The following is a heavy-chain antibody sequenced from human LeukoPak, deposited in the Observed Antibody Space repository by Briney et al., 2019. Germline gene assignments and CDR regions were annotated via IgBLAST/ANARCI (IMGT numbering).Heavy chain of an antibody. CDR1: GFTFSSYG. CDR2: IRYDGSIK. CDR3: ANGRWLQLVGDYFDY. D-gene: IGHD5-24*01. Sequence: GGSLRLSCAASGFTFSSYGMNWVSQAPGKGLEWVAFIRYDGSIKYYADSVKGRFTISRDNSKNTLSLQMNSLRAEDTAVYYCANGRWLQLVGDYFDYWGQGTLVTVSS. V-gene: IGHV3-30*02. J-gene: IGHJ4*02.